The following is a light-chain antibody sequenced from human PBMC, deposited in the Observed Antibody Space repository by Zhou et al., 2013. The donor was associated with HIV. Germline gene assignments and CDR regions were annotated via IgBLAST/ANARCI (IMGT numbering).Light chain of an antibody. CDR1: QSINTY. Sequence: DIQMTQSPSSLSASVEDRVIITCRASQSINTYLNWYHQKPGKAPKLLIYAASSLQSGVPSRFSGSGSGTDFTLTITSLQPEDFATYYCQQLLKLPYLT. CDR2: AAS. CDR3: QQLLKLPYLT. V-gene: IGKV1-39*01. J-gene: IGKJ4*01.